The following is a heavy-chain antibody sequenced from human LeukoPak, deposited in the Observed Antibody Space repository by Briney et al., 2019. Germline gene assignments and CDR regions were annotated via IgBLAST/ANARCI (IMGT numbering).Heavy chain of an antibody. CDR3: ATEGGNYDSSGYYRDY. CDR1: GYTLTELS. V-gene: IGHV1-24*01. CDR2: FDPEDGET. Sequence: ASVKVSCKVSGYTLTELSMHWVRQAPGKGLEWMGGFDPEDGETIYAQKFQGRVTMTEDTSTDTAYMELSSLRSEDTAVYYCATEGGNYDSSGYYRDYWGQGTLVTVSS. J-gene: IGHJ4*02. D-gene: IGHD3-22*01.